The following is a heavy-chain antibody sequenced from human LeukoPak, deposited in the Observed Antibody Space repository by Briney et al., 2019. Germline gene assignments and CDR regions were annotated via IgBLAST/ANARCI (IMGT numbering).Heavy chain of an antibody. CDR2: INPNSGGT. D-gene: IGHD5-18*01. CDR1: GYTFTGYY. J-gene: IGHJ4*02. CDR3: ARSEEYSYGFNYFDY. V-gene: IGHV1-2*06. Sequence: ASVKVSCKASGYTFTGYYMHWVRQAPGQGLEWMGRINPNSGGTNYAQKFQGRVTMTRDTSISTAYMELSRLRSDDTAVYYCARSEEYSYGFNYFDYWGQGTLVTVSS.